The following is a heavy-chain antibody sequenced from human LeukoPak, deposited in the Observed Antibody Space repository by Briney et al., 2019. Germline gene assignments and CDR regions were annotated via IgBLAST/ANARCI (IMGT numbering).Heavy chain of an antibody. CDR1: GFTFSSYS. V-gene: IGHV3-21*01. CDR2: ISSSSSYI. Sequence: GGSLRLSCAASGFTFSSYSMNWVRQAPGKGLEWVSSISSSSSYIYYADSVKGRFAISRDNAKNSLYLQMNSLRAEDTAVYYCARGLRGSLRWFDPWGQGTLVTVSS. CDR3: ARGLRGSLRWFDP. J-gene: IGHJ5*02. D-gene: IGHD1-26*01.